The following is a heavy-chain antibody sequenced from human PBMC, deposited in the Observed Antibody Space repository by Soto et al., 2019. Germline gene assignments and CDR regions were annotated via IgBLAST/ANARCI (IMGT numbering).Heavy chain of an antibody. V-gene: IGHV3-23*01. CDR1: GFTPTTTP. CDR3: ATSFRYFAN. Sequence: EVQLLESGGGLVLPGGSLRLSCGGSGFTPTTTPLSWVRQPPGKGLEWVTTISGTASRTYYADSVKGRFFISRDNSKNTATLQMNNLTVDDTAMYYCATSFRYFANWGQGTRVTVSS. D-gene: IGHD3-9*01. CDR2: ISGTASRT. J-gene: IGHJ4*02.